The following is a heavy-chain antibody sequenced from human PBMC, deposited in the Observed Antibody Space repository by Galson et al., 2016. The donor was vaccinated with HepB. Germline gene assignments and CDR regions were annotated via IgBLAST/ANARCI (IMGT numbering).Heavy chain of an antibody. CDR1: GFTFNSYW. J-gene: IGHJ3*02. CDR3: ARPMTSDWVQSAFDI. D-gene: IGHD2-21*02. V-gene: IGHV3-74*01. Sequence: SLRLSCATSGFTFNSYWMHWVRQAPGKGLVWVSRINSDGTITDYADSVKGRFTVSRDNAKNTLYLQMNSLRAEDTAVYYCARPMTSDWVQSAFDIWGQGTMITVSS. CDR2: INSDGTIT.